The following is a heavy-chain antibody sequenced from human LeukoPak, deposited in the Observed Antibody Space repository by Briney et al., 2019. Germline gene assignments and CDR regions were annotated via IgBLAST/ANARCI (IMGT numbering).Heavy chain of an antibody. Sequence: PGVALRLSCSASGFTFSSSWMTWVRQAPGKGLEWVANIKQDGSEQYTADSLKGRFTISRDNDKKLVFLQMNSLRVDDTAVYYCARVGPSYYYYDMDAWGNGTTVSDPS. CDR2: IKQDGSEQ. V-gene: IGHV3-7*01. CDR3: ARVGPSYYYYDMDA. J-gene: IGHJ6*03. CDR1: GFTFSSSW.